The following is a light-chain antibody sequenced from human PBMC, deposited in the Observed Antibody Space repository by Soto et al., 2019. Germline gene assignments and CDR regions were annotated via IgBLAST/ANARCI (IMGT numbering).Light chain of an antibody. CDR2: RNN. CDR3: SAWDDSLNGPV. V-gene: IGLV1-47*02. Sequence: QSLLNQAPSASGTPGQRVTISCFGSDSNIGINSVCWFQQLPGTAPRLLIYRNNQRPSGVPDRYTGSKSGASASLAISGLRSEDEGDYYCSAWDDSLNGPVFGGGTKVTVL. CDR1: DSNIGINS. J-gene: IGLJ2*01.